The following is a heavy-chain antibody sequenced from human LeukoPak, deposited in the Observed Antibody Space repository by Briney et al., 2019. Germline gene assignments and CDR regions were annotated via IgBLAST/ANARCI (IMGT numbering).Heavy chain of an antibody. J-gene: IGHJ3*02. Sequence: SETLSLTCTVSGGSISSYYWSWIRQPPGKGLEWIGYIYYSGSTNYNPSLKSRVTISVDTSKNQFSLKLSSVTAADTAVYYCARWGPWWGVVPAAAKLAFDIWGQGTMVTVSS. CDR2: IYYSGST. CDR1: GGSISSYY. V-gene: IGHV4-59*01. D-gene: IGHD2-2*01. CDR3: ARWGPWWGVVPAAAKLAFDI.